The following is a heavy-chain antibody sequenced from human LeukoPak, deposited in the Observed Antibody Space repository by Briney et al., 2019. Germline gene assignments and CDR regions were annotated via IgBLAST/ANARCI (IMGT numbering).Heavy chain of an antibody. CDR1: GGSISSYY. CDR2: IYYSGST. Sequence: SETLSLTCTVSGGSISSYYWSWIRQPPGKGLEWIGYIYYSGSTNYNPSLKSRVTISVDTSKNQFSLKLSSVTAADTAVYYCATITIFGVVPHYWGQGTLVTVSS. CDR3: ATITIFGVVPHY. D-gene: IGHD3-3*01. V-gene: IGHV4-59*08. J-gene: IGHJ4*02.